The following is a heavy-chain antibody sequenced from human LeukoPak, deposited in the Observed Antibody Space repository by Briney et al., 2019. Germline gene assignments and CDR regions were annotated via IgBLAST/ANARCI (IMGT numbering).Heavy chain of an antibody. V-gene: IGHV1-18*01. Sequence: ASVKVSCKASGYTFTSYGISWVRQAPGQGLEWMGWISAYNGNTNYAQKVQGRVTMTTDTSTSTAYMEVRSLRSDDTAVYYCARDRAGTTRGWSDPWGQGTLVTVSS. D-gene: IGHD1-1*01. CDR3: ARDRAGTTRGWSDP. CDR1: GYTFTSYG. J-gene: IGHJ5*02. CDR2: ISAYNGNT.